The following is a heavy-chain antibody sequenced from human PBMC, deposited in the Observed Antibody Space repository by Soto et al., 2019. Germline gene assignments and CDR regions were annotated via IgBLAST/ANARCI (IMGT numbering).Heavy chain of an antibody. V-gene: IGHV3-15*01. CDR3: RRDWDYPVL. J-gene: IGHJ4*02. CDR2: VRSKADGGTT. D-gene: IGHD1-7*01. Sequence: EVQLVESGGGLVKPGGSLRLSCAASGFTFANAWMSWVRQAPGKGLEWVGRVRSKADGGTTYYAAPVKGRFTISRDDSENTLYLQMNSLKIDDTAVYYCRRDWDYPVLWGQGTLVTVSS. CDR1: GFTFANAW.